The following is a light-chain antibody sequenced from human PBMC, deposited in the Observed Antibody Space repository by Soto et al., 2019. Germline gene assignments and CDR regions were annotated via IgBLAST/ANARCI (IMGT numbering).Light chain of an antibody. V-gene: IGKV1-5*01. CDR3: QQYRRYWT. Sequence: DIQMTQSPSSLSASVGDRVTITCRARQSISRWLAWYQEKPGKAPKVLIYDASHLESGVPSRLRGSGSGTEFTLTICRLQPDDFATHYCQQYRRYWTFGQGTKVE. CDR1: QSISRW. CDR2: DAS. J-gene: IGKJ1*01.